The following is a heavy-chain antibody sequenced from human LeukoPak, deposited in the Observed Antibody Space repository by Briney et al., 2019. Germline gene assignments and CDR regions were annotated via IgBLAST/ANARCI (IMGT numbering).Heavy chain of an antibody. CDR3: ARGDSGSYYFDY. CDR2: ISTSGSDI. Sequence: GGSLRLSCAASGFIFSDYSMSWVRQAPGQGPEWVSSISTSGSDIYYADSVKGRFTISRDNAKNSLYLQMNSLRAEDTAVYYCARGDSGSYYFDYWGQGTLVTVSS. D-gene: IGHD1-26*01. J-gene: IGHJ4*02. V-gene: IGHV3-21*01. CDR1: GFIFSDYS.